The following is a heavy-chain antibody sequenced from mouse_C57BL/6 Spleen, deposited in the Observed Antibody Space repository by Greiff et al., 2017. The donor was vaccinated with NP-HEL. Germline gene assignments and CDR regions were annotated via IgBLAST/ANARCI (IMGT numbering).Heavy chain of an antibody. J-gene: IGHJ1*03. Sequence: QVQLQQSGAELARPGASVKLSCKASGYTFTSYGISWVKQRTGQGLEWIGEIYPRSGNTYYNEKFKGKATLTADKSSSTAYMELRSLTSEDSAVYFCARSGPGTGYFDVWGTGTTVTVSS. D-gene: IGHD3-3*01. CDR3: ARSGPGTGYFDV. CDR1: GYTFTSYG. V-gene: IGHV1-81*01. CDR2: IYPRSGNT.